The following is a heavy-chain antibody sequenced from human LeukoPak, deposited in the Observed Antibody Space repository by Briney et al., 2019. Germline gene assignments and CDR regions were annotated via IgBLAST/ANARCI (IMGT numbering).Heavy chain of an antibody. CDR3: ARDVVVTSSPDAFDI. CDR2: ISNSGTT. CDR1: GDSVSSGGYY. Sequence: ASQTLSLTCAVSGDSVSSGGYYWTWIRQHPGKGLDWIGYISNSGTTSYSPSLKSRVSISVDTSNNQFSLRLSSVTAADTAVYYCARDVVVTSSPDAFDIWGQGTMVTDSS. J-gene: IGHJ3*02. V-gene: IGHV4-31*11. D-gene: IGHD2-21*02.